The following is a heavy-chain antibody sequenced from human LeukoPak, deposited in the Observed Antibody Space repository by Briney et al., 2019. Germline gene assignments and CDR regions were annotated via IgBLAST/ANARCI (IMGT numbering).Heavy chain of an antibody. V-gene: IGHV4-39*07. CDR3: ARGDYLIDY. J-gene: IGHJ4*02. Sequence: SSETLSLTCTVSGGSISSSSYYWGWIRQPPGKGLEWIGSIYYSGSTNYSPSLKSRVTISVDTSKNHFSLKLSSVTAADTAVYYCARGDYLIDYWGQGTLVTVSS. CDR2: IYYSGST. D-gene: IGHD4-17*01. CDR1: GGSISSSSYY.